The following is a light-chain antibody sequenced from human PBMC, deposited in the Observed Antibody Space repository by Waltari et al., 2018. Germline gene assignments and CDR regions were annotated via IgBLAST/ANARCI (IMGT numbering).Light chain of an antibody. J-gene: IGLJ3*02. CDR1: ALPKKY. CDR3: YSTDSSGNHRV. Sequence: SYELTQPLSVSLSPGQTARITCAGDALPKKYAYWYQQKSGQAPVLVIYEDSKRPSGIPERFSGSSSGTMATLTISGAQVEDEADYYCYSTDSSGNHRVFGGGTKLTVL. CDR2: EDS. V-gene: IGLV3-10*01.